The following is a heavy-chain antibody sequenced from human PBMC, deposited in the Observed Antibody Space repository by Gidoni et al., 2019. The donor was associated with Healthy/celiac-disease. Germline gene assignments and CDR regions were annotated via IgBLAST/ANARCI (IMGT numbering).Heavy chain of an antibody. J-gene: IGHJ4*02. CDR2: ISYDGSNK. D-gene: IGHD3-3*01. Sequence: QVQLVESGGGVVQPGRSLRLSCAASGFTFSSYGMHWVRQAPGKGLEWVEVISYDGSNKYYADSVKGRFTISRDNSKNTLYLQMNSLRAEDTAVYYCAKEGAHYDFWSGYSISSDYFDYWGQGTLVTVSS. V-gene: IGHV3-30*18. CDR1: GFTFSSYG. CDR3: AKEGAHYDFWSGYSISSDYFDY.